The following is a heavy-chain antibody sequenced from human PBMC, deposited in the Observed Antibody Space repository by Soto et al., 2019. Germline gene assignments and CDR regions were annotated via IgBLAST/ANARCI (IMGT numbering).Heavy chain of an antibody. CDR1: GGSFSGYY. CDR3: ARGLHGMDV. V-gene: IGHV4-34*01. J-gene: IGHJ6*02. CDR2: INHSGNT. Sequence: ASETLSLTCDVYGGSFSGYYWSWIRQPPGKGLEWIGEINHSGNTNHNPSLKSRVTISVDTSKNQFSLRLSSVTAADTAVYYCARGLHGMDVWGQGTTVTVSS.